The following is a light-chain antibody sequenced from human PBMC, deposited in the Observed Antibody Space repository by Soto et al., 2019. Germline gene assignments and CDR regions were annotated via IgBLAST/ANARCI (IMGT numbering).Light chain of an antibody. V-gene: IGLV2-8*01. CDR3: SSYAGSNNLVV. CDR1: SSDVGGYNY. J-gene: IGLJ2*01. Sequence: QSALTQPPSASGSPGQSVTISCTGTSSDVGGYNYVSWYQQHPGKAPKLMIYEVSKRPSGVPERFSGSKSGNTATLTVSGLLAEDEADYYCSSYAGSNNLVVFGGGTKLTVL. CDR2: EVS.